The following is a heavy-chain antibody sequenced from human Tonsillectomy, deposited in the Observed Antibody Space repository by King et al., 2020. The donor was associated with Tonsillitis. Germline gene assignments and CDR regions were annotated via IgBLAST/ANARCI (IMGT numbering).Heavy chain of an antibody. J-gene: IGHJ4*02. V-gene: IGHV3-33*08. CDR1: GFTFSSYG. CDR2: IWYDGSNK. D-gene: IGHD4-17*01. Sequence: LVESGGGVVQPGRVLRLSCAASGFTFSSYGMHWVRQAPGKGLEWVAVIWYDGSNKYYADSVKGRFTISRDNSKNTLYLQMNSLRAEDTAVYYCARVGGKLRYFDYWGQGTLVTVSS. CDR3: ARVGGKLRYFDY.